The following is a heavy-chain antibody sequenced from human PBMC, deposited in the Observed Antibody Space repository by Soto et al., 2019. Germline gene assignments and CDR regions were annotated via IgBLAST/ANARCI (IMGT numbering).Heavy chain of an antibody. V-gene: IGHV4-59*01. J-gene: IGHJ6*02. Sequence: TLSLTCTVSGGSISSYYWSWIRQPPGKGLEWIGYIYYSGSTNYNPSLKSRVTISVDTSKNQFSLKLSSVTAADTAVYYCARARGMATIVGYYYYGMDVWGQGTTVTVSS. D-gene: IGHD5-12*01. CDR3: ARARGMATIVGYYYYGMDV. CDR1: GGSISSYY. CDR2: IYYSGST.